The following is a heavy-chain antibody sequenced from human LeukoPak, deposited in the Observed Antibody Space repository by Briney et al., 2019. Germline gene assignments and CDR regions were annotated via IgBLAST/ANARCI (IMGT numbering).Heavy chain of an antibody. CDR3: VRDSDYQRNSGGRYAHYDALDI. Sequence: PGGSLTLTCAASGFTYSTSWMSRVRQAPGKGLEWVANIKADGSVKHYVDSMEGRFSISRDNARSSLYLQMNSLRAEDTAVYYCVRDSDYQRNSGGRYAHYDALDIWGHGTMVTVSS. J-gene: IGHJ3*02. CDR2: IKADGSVK. D-gene: IGHD2-21*01. V-gene: IGHV3-7*01. CDR1: GFTYSTSW.